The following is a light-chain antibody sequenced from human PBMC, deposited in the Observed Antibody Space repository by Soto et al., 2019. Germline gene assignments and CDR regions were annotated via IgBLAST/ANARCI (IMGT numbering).Light chain of an antibody. CDR1: SSDVGGYNY. CDR2: EVS. V-gene: IGLV2-8*01. J-gene: IGLJ2*01. Sequence: QSVLTQPPSASGSPGQSVTISCTGTSSDVGGYNYVSWYQQHPGKAPKLMIYEVSKRPSGVPDRFSGSKSGTSASLAITGLQAEDEADYYCQSYDSSLSGSNVVFGGGTKLTVL. CDR3: QSYDSSLSGSNVV.